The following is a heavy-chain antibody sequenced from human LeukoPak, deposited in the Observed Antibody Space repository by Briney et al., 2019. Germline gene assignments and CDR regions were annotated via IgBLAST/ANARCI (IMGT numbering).Heavy chain of an antibody. CDR2: ITGSDDRT. CDR3: AKGPQVGSGYHPDY. J-gene: IGHJ4*02. CDR1: GFTFSSAA. Sequence: GGSLRLSCAASGFTFSSAAMTWVRQAPGKGLEWVSTITGSDDRTYYADSVEGRFTISRDYPKNTLRLQMNSLRVEDTAIYYCAKGPQVGSGYHPDYWGQGTLVTVSS. D-gene: IGHD3-22*01. V-gene: IGHV3-23*01.